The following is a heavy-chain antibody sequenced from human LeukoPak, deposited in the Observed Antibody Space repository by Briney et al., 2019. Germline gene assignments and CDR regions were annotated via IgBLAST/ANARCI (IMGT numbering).Heavy chain of an antibody. Sequence: GGSLRLSCAASRFTFSSYAMSWVRRAPGKELEWVSAISGSGGSTYYADSVKGRFTISRDNSKNTLYLQMNSLRAEDAAVYYCAKAPVTSCRGAFCYPFDYWGQGTLVTVSS. V-gene: IGHV3-23*01. D-gene: IGHD2-15*01. CDR2: ISGSGGST. CDR3: AKAPVTSCRGAFCYPFDY. J-gene: IGHJ4*02. CDR1: RFTFSSYA.